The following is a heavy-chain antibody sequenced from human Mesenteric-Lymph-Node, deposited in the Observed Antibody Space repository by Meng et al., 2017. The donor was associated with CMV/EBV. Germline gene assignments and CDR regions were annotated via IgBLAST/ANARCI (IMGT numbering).Heavy chain of an antibody. CDR1: GFTFSNYK. J-gene: IGHJ6*02. Sequence: GESLKISCAASGFTFSNYKMNWVGQAPGKGLEWVSYISSSGSTIYYADSVKGRFTISRDNAKNSLYLQMNSLRAEDTAVYYCAGPVGGTQEAIFGVATTLGMDVWGQGTTVTV. CDR2: ISSSGSTI. D-gene: IGHD3-3*01. V-gene: IGHV3-48*03. CDR3: AGPVGGTQEAIFGVATTLGMDV.